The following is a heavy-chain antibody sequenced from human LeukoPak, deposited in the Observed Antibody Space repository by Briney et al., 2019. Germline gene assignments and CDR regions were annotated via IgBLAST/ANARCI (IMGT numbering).Heavy chain of an antibody. J-gene: IGHJ4*02. V-gene: IGHV4-34*01. CDR3: ARGLKDYSNYVFDY. CDR2: INHSGST. Sequence: RPSETLSLTCAVYGGSFSGYYWSWIRQPPGKGLEWIGEINHSGSTNYNPSLKSRVTISVDTSKNQFSLKLSSVTAADTAVYYCARGLKDYSNYVFDYWGQGTLVTVSS. CDR1: GGSFSGYY. D-gene: IGHD4-4*01.